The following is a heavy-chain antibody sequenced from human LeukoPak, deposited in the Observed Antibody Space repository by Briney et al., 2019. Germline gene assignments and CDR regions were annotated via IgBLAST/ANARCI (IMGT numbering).Heavy chain of an antibody. Sequence: GASVKVSCKASGYTFTSYYMHWVRQAPGQGLEWMGIINPSGGSTSYAQKFQGRVTMTRDTSTSTVYIELSSLRSEDTAVYYCARDYGFWSGYYGNYDYWGQGTLVTVSS. CDR3: ARDYGFWSGYYGNYDY. CDR2: INPSGGST. J-gene: IGHJ4*02. CDR1: GYTFTSYY. V-gene: IGHV1-46*01. D-gene: IGHD3/OR15-3a*01.